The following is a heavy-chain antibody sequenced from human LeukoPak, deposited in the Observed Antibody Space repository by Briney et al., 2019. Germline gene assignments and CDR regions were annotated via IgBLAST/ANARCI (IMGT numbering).Heavy chain of an antibody. CDR1: GDSMSNYY. J-gene: IGHJ3*02. CDR2: IYTSGTT. Sequence: SETVSLTCTVSGDSMSNYYWSWIRQPAGKGLEWIGRIYTSGTTAYNPSLKSRVTMSMDKSKDQFSLKVTSVAAADTAIYYCARGMTFYYDSRGYYGALDIWGQGTMVTVSS. V-gene: IGHV4-4*07. D-gene: IGHD3-22*01. CDR3: ARGMTFYYDSRGYYGALDI.